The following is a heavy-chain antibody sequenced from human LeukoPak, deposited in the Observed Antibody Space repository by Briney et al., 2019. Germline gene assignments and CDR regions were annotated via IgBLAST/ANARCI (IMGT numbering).Heavy chain of an antibody. CDR3: ARVSPPSGYSYPGLFDY. CDR1: GGSFSGYY. V-gene: IGHV4-59*01. D-gene: IGHD3-22*01. Sequence: SETLSLTCAVYGGSFSGYYWSWIRQPPGKGLEWIGYLYYSGSTNYNPSLKSRVTISVDTSKNQFSLNLSSVTPADTAVYYCARVSPPSGYSYPGLFDYWGQGTLVTVSS. CDR2: LYYSGST. J-gene: IGHJ4*02.